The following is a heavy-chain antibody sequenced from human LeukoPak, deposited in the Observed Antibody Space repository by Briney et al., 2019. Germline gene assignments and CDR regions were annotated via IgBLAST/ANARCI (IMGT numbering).Heavy chain of an antibody. Sequence: SETLSLTCAVYGGSFSGYYWSWIRQPPGKGLEWIGEINHSGSTNYNPSLKSRVTISVDTSKNQFSLKLSSVTAADTAVYYCARAYDFWSGYYFDYWGQGTLVTVSS. D-gene: IGHD3-3*01. J-gene: IGHJ4*02. CDR3: ARAYDFWSGYYFDY. V-gene: IGHV4-34*01. CDR2: INHSGST. CDR1: GGSFSGYY.